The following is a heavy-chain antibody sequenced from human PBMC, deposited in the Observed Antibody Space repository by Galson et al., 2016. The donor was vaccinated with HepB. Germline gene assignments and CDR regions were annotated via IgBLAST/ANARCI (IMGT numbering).Heavy chain of an antibody. V-gene: IGHV4-59*01. D-gene: IGHD3-10*01. Sequence: LSLTCTVSGGSMSTYYWSWIRQPPGKGLEWIAFIYYSGSTNYNPSLKSRVTLSVDTSKNQFSLKLTSVTAADTAVYYCARDSAGSFDLWGRGTLVTVSS. CDR3: ARDSAGSFDL. CDR2: IYYSGST. CDR1: GGSMSTYY. J-gene: IGHJ2*01.